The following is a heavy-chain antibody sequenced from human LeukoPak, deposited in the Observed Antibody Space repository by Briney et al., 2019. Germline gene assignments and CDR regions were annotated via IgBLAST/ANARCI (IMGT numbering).Heavy chain of an antibody. V-gene: IGHV4-59*01. CDR1: GGSISNYY. CDR2: IYDSGST. D-gene: IGHD6-13*01. J-gene: IGHJ4*02. CDR3: ARGTISAARVFDL. Sequence: SETLSLTCTVSGGSISNYYWSWIRQPAGKGLECIGYIYDSGSTNYNPSLRSRVTISVDTSKNQFSLRVSSVTAADTAVYYCARGTISAARVFDLWGQGILVTVSS.